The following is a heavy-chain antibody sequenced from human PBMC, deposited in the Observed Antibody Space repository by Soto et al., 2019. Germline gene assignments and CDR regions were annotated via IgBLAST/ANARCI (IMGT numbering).Heavy chain of an antibody. V-gene: IGHV4-4*02. CDR1: GDSITTYKW. CDR3: ATCQLGEYYYAMDI. J-gene: IGHJ6*02. Sequence: LSLTCGVSGDSITTYKWWTWVRQTPGKGLEWIGEIYDSGNTRYNPSLKSRVTISKDTSKNELSLKLNSVTVADTAVYYCATCQLGEYYYAMDIWGQGTTVTVSS. CDR2: IYDSGNT. D-gene: IGHD7-27*01.